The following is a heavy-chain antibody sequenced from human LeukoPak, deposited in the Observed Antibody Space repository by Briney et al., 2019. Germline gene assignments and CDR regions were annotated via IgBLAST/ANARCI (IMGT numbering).Heavy chain of an antibody. CDR1: GFTFNTAW. Sequence: PGGSLRLSCAASGFTFNTAWMSWVRQAPGKGLEWVGRIRSKTDGGTTYYAAPVKGRFTISRDDSKNTLYLQMNSLKIEDTALYYCNTDLRLWGQGTLVTVSS. D-gene: IGHD3-16*01. V-gene: IGHV3-15*01. CDR2: IRSKTDGGTT. CDR3: NTDLRL. J-gene: IGHJ1*01.